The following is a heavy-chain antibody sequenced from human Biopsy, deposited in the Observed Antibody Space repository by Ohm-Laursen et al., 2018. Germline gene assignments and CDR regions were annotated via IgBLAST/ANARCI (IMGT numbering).Heavy chain of an antibody. CDR2: INQAGTT. Sequence: SDTLSLTCAVFGKTFSDYQWSWIRQPPGKGLEWIGQINQAGTTNYNPSLKSRVSISADESKYEFSLRLTSVTAADTAVYLCGNEVHGRDYWGLGAQVTVSS. CDR3: GNEVHGRDY. CDR1: GKTFSDYQ. V-gene: IGHV4-34*08. J-gene: IGHJ4*02. D-gene: IGHD2-15*01.